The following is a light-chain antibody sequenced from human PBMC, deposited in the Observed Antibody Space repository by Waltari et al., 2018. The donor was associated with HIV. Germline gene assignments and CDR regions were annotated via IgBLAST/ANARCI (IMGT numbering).Light chain of an antibody. CDR2: RTN. V-gene: IGLV1-47*01. CDR1: STHIGSNY. CDR3: AAWDDSLSGYVV. Sequence: QSVLTQPPSAPGTPGQRVTISCSRRSTHIGSNYVYCYQQLPGTAPKLLIHRTNQRPSGVPDLFSGSKSGTSASRAISGLRSEDEADYYCAAWDDSLSGYVVFGGGTKLTVL. J-gene: IGLJ2*01.